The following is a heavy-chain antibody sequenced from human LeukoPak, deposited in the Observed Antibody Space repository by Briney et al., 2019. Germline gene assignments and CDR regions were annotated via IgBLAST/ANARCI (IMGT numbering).Heavy chain of an antibody. V-gene: IGHV4-30-4*01. D-gene: IGHD2-2*03. Sequence: SETLSLTCTVSGGSISSGDYYWSWIRQPPGKGLEWIGYIYYSGSTYYNPSLKSRVTIPVDTSKNQFSLRLSSVTAADTAVYYCARVGDCSSTSCYGAFDIWGQGTMVTVSS. CDR1: GGSISSGDYY. CDR3: ARVGDCSSTSCYGAFDI. J-gene: IGHJ3*02. CDR2: IYYSGST.